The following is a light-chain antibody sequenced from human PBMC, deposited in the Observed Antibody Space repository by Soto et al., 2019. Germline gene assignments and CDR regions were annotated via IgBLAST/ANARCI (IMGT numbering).Light chain of an antibody. Sequence: EIVLTQSPGTLSLSPGERATLSCRASQTVSTNYLAWYQQKPGQAPRLLIYGASSRATGIPDRFSGSGSETDFILTISRLEPEDFAVYYCQQYGSSPRTFGQGTKLEIK. J-gene: IGKJ2*01. CDR1: QTVSTNY. V-gene: IGKV3-20*01. CDR2: GAS. CDR3: QQYGSSPRT.